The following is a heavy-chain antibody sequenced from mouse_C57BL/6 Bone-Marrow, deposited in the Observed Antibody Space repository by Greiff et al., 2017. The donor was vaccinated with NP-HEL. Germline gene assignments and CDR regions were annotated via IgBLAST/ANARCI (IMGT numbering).Heavy chain of an antibody. V-gene: IGHV1-69*01. J-gene: IGHJ2*01. CDR1: GYTFTRYW. CDR3: ARSYDYDGFDY. Sequence: VQLQQPGAELVMPGASVQLSCPASGYTFTRYWMHWVKQRPGPGLEWIGEIDPSDSYTNSNQKFKGKSTLTVDKSSSTAYMQLSSLTSEDSAVYYCARSYDYDGFDYWGQGTTLTVSS. CDR2: IDPSDSYT. D-gene: IGHD2-4*01.